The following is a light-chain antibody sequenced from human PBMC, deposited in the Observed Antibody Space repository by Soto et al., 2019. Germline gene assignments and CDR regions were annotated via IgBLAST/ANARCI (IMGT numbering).Light chain of an antibody. CDR1: QSFSSTF. J-gene: IGKJ1*01. CDR3: QQYASSVT. V-gene: IGKV3-20*01. CDR2: GTS. Sequence: PGDSATLFCRASQSFSSTFFAWYQQKPGQAPRLLIYGTSSRATGIPDRFSGSGSGTDFTLTISRLEPEDFAVYYCQQYASSVTFGQGTKVEIK.